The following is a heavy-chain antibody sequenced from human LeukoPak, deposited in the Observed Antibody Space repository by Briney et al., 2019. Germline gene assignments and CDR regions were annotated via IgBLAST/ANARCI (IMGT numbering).Heavy chain of an antibody. D-gene: IGHD3-16*01. Sequence: QTGGSLRLSRAASGFTFSSYGMSWVRQAPGKGLEWVAFIRYDGSNKYYADSVKGRFTISRDNSKNTLYLQMNSLRAEDTAVYYCARDTVRLGESGAFDYWGQGTLVTVSS. CDR3: ARDTVRLGESGAFDY. V-gene: IGHV3-30*02. J-gene: IGHJ4*02. CDR1: GFTFSSYG. CDR2: IRYDGSNK.